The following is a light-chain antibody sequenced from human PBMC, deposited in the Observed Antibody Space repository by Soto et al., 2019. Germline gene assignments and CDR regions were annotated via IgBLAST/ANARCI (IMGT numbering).Light chain of an antibody. CDR3: SSYAGSNNFV. CDR2: NNN. Sequence: QSVLTQPPSVSGTPGQRVTISCSGSSSNIGTNVVNWYQQFPGTAPKLLIFNNNNRPSGVPDRFSGSKSGSSASLAISGLLSEDEADYYCSSYAGSNNFVFGTGTKVTVL. CDR1: SSNIGTNV. J-gene: IGLJ1*01. V-gene: IGLV1-44*01.